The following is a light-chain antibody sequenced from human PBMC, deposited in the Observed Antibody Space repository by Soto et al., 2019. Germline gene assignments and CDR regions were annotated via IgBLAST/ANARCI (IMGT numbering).Light chain of an antibody. CDR3: SSYAGSNNLGV. Sequence: QSVLTQPPSASGSPGQSVTISCTGTSSDVGGYNYVSWYQQHPGKAPKLMIYEVSKRPSGVPDRFSGSKSGNTASLTVSGLQAEDEADYYCSSYAGSNNLGVFGGGIKLTVL. CDR2: EVS. CDR1: SSDVGGYNY. V-gene: IGLV2-8*01. J-gene: IGLJ2*01.